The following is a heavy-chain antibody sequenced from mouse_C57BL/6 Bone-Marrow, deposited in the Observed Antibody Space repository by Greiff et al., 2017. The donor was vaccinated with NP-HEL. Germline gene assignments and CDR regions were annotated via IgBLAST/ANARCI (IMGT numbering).Heavy chain of an antibody. Sequence: EVQGVESGGDLVKPGGSLKLSCAASGFTFSSYGMSWVRQTPDKRLEWVATISSGGSYTYYPDSVKGRFTISRDNAKNTLYLQMSSLKSEDTAMYYCARLIYDGYFYWYFDVWGTGTTVTVSS. CDR2: ISSGGSYT. V-gene: IGHV5-6*01. CDR1: GFTFSSYG. J-gene: IGHJ1*03. D-gene: IGHD2-3*01. CDR3: ARLIYDGYFYWYFDV.